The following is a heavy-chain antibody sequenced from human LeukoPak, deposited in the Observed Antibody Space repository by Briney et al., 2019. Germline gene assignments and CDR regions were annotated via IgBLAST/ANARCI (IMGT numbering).Heavy chain of an antibody. V-gene: IGHV3-66*01. CDR1: GFTVSSNY. D-gene: IGHD3-10*01. CDR2: IYSGGST. J-gene: IGHJ4*02. CDR3: ARDTMVRGVSDY. Sequence: GGSLRLSCAASGFTVSSNYMSWVRQAPGKGLEWVSVIYSGGSTYYADSVKGRFTISRDNFKNTLYLQMNSLRGEDTAVYYCARDTMVRGVSDYWGQGTLVTVSS.